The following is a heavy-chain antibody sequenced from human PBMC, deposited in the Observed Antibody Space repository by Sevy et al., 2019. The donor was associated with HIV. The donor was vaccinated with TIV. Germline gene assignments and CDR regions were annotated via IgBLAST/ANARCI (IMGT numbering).Heavy chain of an antibody. V-gene: IGHV3-33*01. CDR1: GFTFSSYG. J-gene: IGHJ4*02. CDR3: ARGKLLPVMVTMVRGALSYYFDY. D-gene: IGHD3-10*01. Sequence: GGSLRLSCAASGFTFSSYGMHWVRQAPGTGLEWVAVIWYDGGSKYYADSVKGRFTGSRDNSKNTLFLQMISLRAEDTAVYYCARGKLLPVMVTMVRGALSYYFDYWGQGTLVTVSS. CDR2: IWYDGGSK.